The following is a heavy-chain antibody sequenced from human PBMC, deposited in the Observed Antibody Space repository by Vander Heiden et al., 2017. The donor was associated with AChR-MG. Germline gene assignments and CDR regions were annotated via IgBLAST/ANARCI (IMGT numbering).Heavy chain of an antibody. CDR2: INPRSGDG. CDR1: GYTFINYY. D-gene: IGHD2-21*01. CDR3: ARDLSCDGGGCRDY. J-gene: IGHJ4*02. Sequence: QVQLVQSGAEVKRPGASVKVSCKASGYTFINYYIHWVRQAPGQGLEWMGIINPRSGDGNYAEKFQDRVTMTSDTSTATVYMEISSLRQEDTAIYYGARDLSCDGGGCRDYWGQGALVTVSS. V-gene: IGHV1-46*01.